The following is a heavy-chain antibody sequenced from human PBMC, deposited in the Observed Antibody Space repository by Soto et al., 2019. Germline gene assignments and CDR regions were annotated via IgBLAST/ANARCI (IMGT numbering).Heavy chain of an antibody. J-gene: IGHJ6*02. Sequence: GWSLRLSCAASGFTFSSYSMNWVRQAPGKGLEWVSYISSSSSTIYYADSVKGRFTISRDNAKNSLYLQMNSLRDEDTAVYYCARDYSRTHYYYYGMDVWGQGTTVTVSS. CDR1: GFTFSSYS. D-gene: IGHD1-26*01. CDR2: ISSSSSTI. CDR3: ARDYSRTHYYYYGMDV. V-gene: IGHV3-48*02.